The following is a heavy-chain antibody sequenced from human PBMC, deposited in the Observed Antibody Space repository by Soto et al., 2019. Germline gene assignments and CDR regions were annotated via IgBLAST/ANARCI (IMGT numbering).Heavy chain of an antibody. CDR2: LNWNGART. Sequence: VQLVESGGSVVRPGGSLRLSCVVSGFTSGDYGMSWVRQGPGKGLEWVAGLNWNGARTTYADSVKGRFTVSRDHAKSALYLQMNSLRAEDTAFYYCTREGDYGDYIGWYFDLWGRGTLGTVSS. D-gene: IGHD4-17*01. J-gene: IGHJ2*01. CDR1: GFTSGDYG. V-gene: IGHV3-20*04. CDR3: TREGDYGDYIGWYFDL.